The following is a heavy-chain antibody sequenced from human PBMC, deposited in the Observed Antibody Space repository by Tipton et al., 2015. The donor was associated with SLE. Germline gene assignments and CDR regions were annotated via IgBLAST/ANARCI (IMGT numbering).Heavy chain of an antibody. V-gene: IGHV4-61*02. Sequence: LRLSCSVSGGSIANDAYYWSWIRQPAGRGLEYIGRIHISGGTNYNPSLKSRLTISVDTSKNQFSLKLSSVTAADTAVYYCAREFNVVVPAGKYYYYMDVWGKGTTVTVSS. CDR2: IHISGGT. D-gene: IGHD2-2*01. J-gene: IGHJ6*03. CDR3: AREFNVVVPAGKYYYYMDV. CDR1: GGSIANDAYY.